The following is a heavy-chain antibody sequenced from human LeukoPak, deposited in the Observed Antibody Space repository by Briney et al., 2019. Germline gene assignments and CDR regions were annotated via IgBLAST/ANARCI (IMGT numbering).Heavy chain of an antibody. CDR2: INNEGSST. CDR3: ARDQCFSGYCHVFDS. D-gene: IGHD3-22*01. J-gene: IGHJ3*01. Sequence: GGSLRLSCAASGYRFGGHWMHWVRQGPGKGLVWVSRINNEGSSTSYADSVKGRFTISRDNAKNTLYLQMNSLRAEDTAMYYCARDQCFSGYCHVFDSWGRGTMVTVSS. CDR1: GYRFGGHW. V-gene: IGHV3-74*01.